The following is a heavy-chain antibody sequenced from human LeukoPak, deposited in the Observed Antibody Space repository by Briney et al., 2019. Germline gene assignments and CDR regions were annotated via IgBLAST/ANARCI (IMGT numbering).Heavy chain of an antibody. J-gene: IGHJ4*02. CDR2: ISYDGSNK. CDR3: SRGSGYCSGGSCYASLEY. CDR1: GFTFSSYT. D-gene: IGHD2-15*01. V-gene: IGHV3-30-3*01. Sequence: GGSLTLSCTVSGFTFSSYTVHWVRQAPGKGLEWVAVISYDGSNKYYADSVKGLFTISRDNSKNTLYLQMNSLRAEDTAVYYCSRGSGYCSGGSCYASLEYWGQGTLVTVSS.